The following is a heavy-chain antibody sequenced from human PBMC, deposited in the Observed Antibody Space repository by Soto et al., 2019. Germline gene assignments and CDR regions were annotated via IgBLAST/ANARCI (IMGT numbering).Heavy chain of an antibody. CDR2: ISSSSSYI. D-gene: IGHD4-17*01. Sequence: EVQLVESGGGLVKPGGSLRLSCAASGFTFSSYSMNWVRQAPGKGLEWVSSISSSSSYIYYADSVKGRFTISRDNGKNSLYLQMNSLRAEDTAVYYCARDTSGGVRWGLFDYWGQGTLVTVSS. J-gene: IGHJ4*02. CDR1: GFTFSSYS. CDR3: ARDTSGGVRWGLFDY. V-gene: IGHV3-21*01.